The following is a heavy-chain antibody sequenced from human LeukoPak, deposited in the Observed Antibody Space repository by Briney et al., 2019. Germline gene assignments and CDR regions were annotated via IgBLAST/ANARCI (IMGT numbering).Heavy chain of an antibody. V-gene: IGHV3-23*01. CDR1: GFTFSSYA. J-gene: IGHJ4*02. D-gene: IGHD3-3*01. CDR2: ISGSGGST. Sequence: GGSLRLSCAPSGFTFSSYAMSWVRQAPGKGLECVSAISGSGGSTYYADSVKGRFTISRDNSKNTLYLQMKSLRAEDTAVYYCAKDFITYYDFWSGYPYYFDYWGQGTLVTVSS. CDR3: AKDFITYYDFWSGYPYYFDY.